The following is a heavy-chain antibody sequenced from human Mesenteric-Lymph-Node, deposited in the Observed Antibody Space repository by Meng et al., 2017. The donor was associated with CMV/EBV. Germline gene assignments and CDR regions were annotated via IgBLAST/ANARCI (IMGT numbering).Heavy chain of an antibody. D-gene: IGHD6-13*01. J-gene: IGHJ1*01. CDR3: ARARKSVSGIAAAGTYYFQH. CDR2: INTNTGNP. Sequence: FTSYAMNGVRQAPGQGLEWMGWINTNTGNPTYAQGFTGRFVFSLDTSVSTAYLQISSLKAEDTAVYYCARARKSVSGIAAAGTYYFQHWGQGTLVTVSS. CDR1: FTSYA. V-gene: IGHV7-4-1*02.